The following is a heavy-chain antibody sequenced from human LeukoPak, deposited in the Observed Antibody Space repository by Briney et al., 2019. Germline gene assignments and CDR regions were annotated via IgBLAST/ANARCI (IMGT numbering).Heavy chain of an antibody. J-gene: IGHJ4*02. CDR1: GGSINSYY. D-gene: IGHD2-15*01. V-gene: IGHV4-4*07. CDR3: ARDLGGGSPG. CDR2: IYTSGRI. Sequence: ASETLSLTCTDSGGSINSYYWSWIRQRAGKGLEWLGLIYTSGRINYNSSLKSRLTISVDTSKNQCSLELRSVTAADTAVYYCARDLGGGSPGWGQGTLVTVSS.